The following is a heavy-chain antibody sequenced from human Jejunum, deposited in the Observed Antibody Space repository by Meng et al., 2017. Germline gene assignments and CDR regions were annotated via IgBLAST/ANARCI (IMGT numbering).Heavy chain of an antibody. J-gene: IGHJ4*02. CDR2: NFDNGRT. CDR1: GGFASSGSYY. D-gene: IGHD7-27*01. CDR3: ARDNWGSIDY. Sequence: HVTLQESGPGLVRTSETLSLTCTVSGGFASSGSYYWTWVRQSPGKGLEWIGYNFDNGRTNYNPSLKSRVTMSVDTSRNQFSLKLSSVTAADTAVYYCARDNWGSIDYWGQGVLVTVSS. V-gene: IGHV4-61*01.